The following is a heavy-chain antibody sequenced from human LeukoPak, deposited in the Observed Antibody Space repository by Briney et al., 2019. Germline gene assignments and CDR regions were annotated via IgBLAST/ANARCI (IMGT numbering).Heavy chain of an antibody. Sequence: SETLSLTCTVSGGSGSSSIYYWGWIRQPPGKGLEWIGSIYYSGSTSYNPSLKSRVTISVDTSKNQFSLKLTSVTAADTAVYYCASRNDILTGYVFDFWGQGTLVTVSS. V-gene: IGHV4-39*01. CDR2: IYYSGST. CDR1: GGSGSSSIYY. CDR3: ASRNDILTGYVFDF. J-gene: IGHJ4*02. D-gene: IGHD3-9*01.